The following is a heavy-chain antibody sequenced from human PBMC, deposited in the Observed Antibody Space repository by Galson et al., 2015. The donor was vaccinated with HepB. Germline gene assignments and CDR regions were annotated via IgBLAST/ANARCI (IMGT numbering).Heavy chain of an antibody. CDR2: ISGGGGTT. D-gene: IGHD6-6*01. CDR1: GFTFSTYA. J-gene: IGHJ6*03. Sequence: SLRLSCAASGFTFSTYAMSWVRQAPGKGLEWVSVISGGGGTTYYADSVKGRFTISRDNSKNTLYLQVNRLRAEDTAVYYCAKKGSSSPRGYKDVWGKGTTVTVSS. CDR3: AKKGSSSPRGYKDV. V-gene: IGHV3-23*01.